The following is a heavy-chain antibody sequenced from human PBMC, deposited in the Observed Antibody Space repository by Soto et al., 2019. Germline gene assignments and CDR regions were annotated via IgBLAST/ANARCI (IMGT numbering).Heavy chain of an antibody. CDR2: IIPIFGTA. CDR1: GGTFSSYA. D-gene: IGHD5-18*01. Sequence: ASVKVSCKASGGTFSSYAISWVRQAPGQGLEWMGGIIPIFGTANYAQKFQGRVTITADESTSTAYMELSSLRSEATAAYYCARAGTTAMVTDYWGQGTLVTVSS. V-gene: IGHV1-69*13. J-gene: IGHJ4*02. CDR3: ARAGTTAMVTDY.